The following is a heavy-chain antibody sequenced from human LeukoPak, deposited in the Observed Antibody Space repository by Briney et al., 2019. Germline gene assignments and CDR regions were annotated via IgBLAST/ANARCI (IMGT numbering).Heavy chain of an antibody. CDR2: ISSSSSTI. D-gene: IGHD3-10*01. CDR1: GFTFSSYS. Sequence: PGGSLRLSCAASGFTFSSYSMSWVRQAPGKGLEWVSYISSSSSTIYYADSVKGRFTISRDNAKNSLYLQMNSLRAEDTAVYYCARDSSLWFGKRFDYWGQGTLVTVSS. CDR3: ARDSSLWFGKRFDY. V-gene: IGHV3-48*01. J-gene: IGHJ4*02.